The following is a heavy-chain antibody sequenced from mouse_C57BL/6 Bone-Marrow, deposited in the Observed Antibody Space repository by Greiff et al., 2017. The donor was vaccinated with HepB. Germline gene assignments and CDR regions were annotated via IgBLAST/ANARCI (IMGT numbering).Heavy chain of an antibody. J-gene: IGHJ1*03. D-gene: IGHD2-14*01. V-gene: IGHV1-81*01. CDR2: IYPRSGNT. CDR1: GYTFTSYG. CDR3: ARRRGRYDGGEGGYVDV. Sequence: VQLQQSGAELARPGASVKLSCKASGYTFTSYGISWVKQRTGQGLEWIGEIYPRSGNTYYNEKFKGKATLTADKSSSTAYMELRSLTSEDAEVYVWARRRGRYDGGEGGYVDVWGTGTTVTVSS.